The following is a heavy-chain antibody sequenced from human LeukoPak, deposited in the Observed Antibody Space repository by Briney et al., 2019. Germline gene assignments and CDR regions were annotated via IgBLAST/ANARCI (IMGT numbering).Heavy chain of an antibody. J-gene: IGHJ4*02. CDR1: GGSISSGSYY. CDR3: ARASGWYRPLEYYFDY. CDR2: IYYSGST. Sequence: PSETLSLTCTVSGGSISSGSYYWGWIRQPPGKGLEWIGSIYYSGSTYYNPSLKSRVTISVDTPKNQFSLKLSSVTAADTAVYYCARASGWYRPLEYYFDYWGQGTLVTVSS. V-gene: IGHV4-39*07. D-gene: IGHD6-19*01.